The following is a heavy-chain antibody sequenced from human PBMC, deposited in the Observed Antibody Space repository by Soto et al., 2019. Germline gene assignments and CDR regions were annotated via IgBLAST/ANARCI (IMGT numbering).Heavy chain of an antibody. D-gene: IGHD2-8*02. CDR2: INSDGSST. CDR3: SRELYWQQPTD. CDR1: GFTFSSYW. V-gene: IGHV3-74*01. Sequence: EVQLVESGGGLAQPGGSLRLSCAASGFTFSSYWMHWVRQAPGKGLVWVSRINSDGSSTSYADSVKGRFTISRDNAKNTLYLQMKSLRGEDTDVYYCSRELYWQQPTDWGQGTLVTVSS. J-gene: IGHJ4*02.